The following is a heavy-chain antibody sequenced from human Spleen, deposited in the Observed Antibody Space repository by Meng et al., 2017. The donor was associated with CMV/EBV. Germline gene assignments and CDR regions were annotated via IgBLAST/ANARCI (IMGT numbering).Heavy chain of an antibody. J-gene: IGHJ4*02. Sequence: ASVKVSCKVSGYNFTDCFIDWVRQAPGQGLEWMGWINPHTGTTHFAQKFQDRATMTRDTSISTVYMELTHLRSDDTAVYYCARDLGLHDPSDYWGQGTLVTVSS. CDR3: ARDLGLHDPSDY. D-gene: IGHD5-24*01. CDR1: GYNFTDCF. V-gene: IGHV1-2*02. CDR2: INPHTGTT.